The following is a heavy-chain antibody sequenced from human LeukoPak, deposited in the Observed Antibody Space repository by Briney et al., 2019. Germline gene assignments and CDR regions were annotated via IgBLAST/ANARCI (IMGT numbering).Heavy chain of an antibody. V-gene: IGHV4-34*01. CDR3: ARGVGVGARFVY. D-gene: IGHD1-26*01. J-gene: IGHJ4*02. CDR2: INHSGGT. CDR1: GGSFSGYY. Sequence: SETLSLTCAGYGGSFSGYYWSWVSQPPGKGLEWIGEINHSGGTNYHQSLKSRVNISVDAPKNQFSLKLSSVTAADMAVYYCARGVGVGARFVYWGQGTLVTVSS.